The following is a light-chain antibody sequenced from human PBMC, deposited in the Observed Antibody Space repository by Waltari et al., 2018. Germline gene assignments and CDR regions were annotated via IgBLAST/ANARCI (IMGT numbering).Light chain of an antibody. V-gene: IGKV3-20*01. J-gene: IGKJ1*01. CDR1: QSVSDNY. Sequence: EIVLTQSPGTLSLSQGERATLSCRASQSVSDNYVAWYQQKPAQAPRLLIFAASNRAADISARFSGSGSGTDFTLTINRLEPEDFVVYYCQQYYSSPRTFGQGTKVEIK. CDR3: QQYYSSPRT. CDR2: AAS.